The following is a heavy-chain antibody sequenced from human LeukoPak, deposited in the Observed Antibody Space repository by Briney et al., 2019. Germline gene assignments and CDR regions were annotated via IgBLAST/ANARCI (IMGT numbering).Heavy chain of an antibody. V-gene: IGHV3-11*06. CDR3: ARDIAGVSSSTSLYYFDY. J-gene: IGHJ4*02. CDR2: ISSSSSYT. D-gene: IGHD2-2*01. Sequence: GGSLRLSCPASGFTFSDYYMSWIRQAPGKGLEWVSYISSSSSYTNYADSVKGRFTISRDNAKNSLYLQMNSLRAEDTAVYYCARDIAGVSSSTSLYYFDYWGQGTLVTVSS. CDR1: GFTFSDYY.